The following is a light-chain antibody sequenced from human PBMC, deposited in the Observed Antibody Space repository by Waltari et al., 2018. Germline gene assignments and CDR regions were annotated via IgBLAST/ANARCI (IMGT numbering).Light chain of an antibody. CDR1: QGISSF. CDR2: DAS. Sequence: IVLTQSPATLSLSPGERATLSCRASQGISSFLAWYHQNPGQAPRLLVYDASNRATGIPARFSGSGSGADFTLTISSLEPEDFAVYYCQQRTNWPSFGGGTRVELK. CDR3: QQRTNWPS. J-gene: IGKJ4*01. V-gene: IGKV3-11*01.